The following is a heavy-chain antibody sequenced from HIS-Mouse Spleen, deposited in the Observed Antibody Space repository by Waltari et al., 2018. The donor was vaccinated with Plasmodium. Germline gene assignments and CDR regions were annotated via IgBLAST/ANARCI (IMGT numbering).Heavy chain of an antibody. V-gene: IGHV4-39*07. CDR3: ARDRITGTSYFDY. D-gene: IGHD1-7*01. J-gene: IGHJ4*02. CDR2: LYYSGST. Sequence: QLQLQESGPGLVKPSETLSLTCTVSGGSISSSSYYWGWIRQPPGKGLEWIGSLYYSGSTYYNPSLKSRGTISVDTSKNQFSLKLSSVTAADTAVYYCARDRITGTSYFDYWGQGTLVTVSS. CDR1: GGSISSSSYY.